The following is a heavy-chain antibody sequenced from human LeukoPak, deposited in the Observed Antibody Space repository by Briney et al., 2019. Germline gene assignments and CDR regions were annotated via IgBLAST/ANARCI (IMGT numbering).Heavy chain of an antibody. J-gene: IGHJ4*02. D-gene: IGHD3-3*01. Sequence: MAGGSLRLSCAASGFTLSNAWMSWVRQAPGKGLEWVGCIKSRTDGGTTDFAAPVKGRFTISRDDSENTLYLQMNSLKTEDTAMYYCVGSFWSGYYDGYYFDYWGQGTLVTVSS. CDR3: VGSFWSGYYDGYYFDY. CDR1: GFTLSNAW. V-gene: IGHV3-15*01. CDR2: IKSRTDGGTT.